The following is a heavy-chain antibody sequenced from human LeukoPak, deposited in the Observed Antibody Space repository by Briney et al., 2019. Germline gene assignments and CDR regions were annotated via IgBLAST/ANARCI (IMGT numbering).Heavy chain of an antibody. D-gene: IGHD6-13*01. CDR2: ISSSSNYI. Sequence: GGSLRLSCAASGFTFSSYSMNWVRQAPGKGLEWVSSISSSSNYIYYADSVKGRFTISRDNAKHSLYLQMNSLRAEDTAVYYCAGHAGTAAAGYQRAFDIWGQGTMVTVSS. CDR3: AGHAGTAAAGYQRAFDI. CDR1: GFTFSSYS. V-gene: IGHV3-21*01. J-gene: IGHJ3*02.